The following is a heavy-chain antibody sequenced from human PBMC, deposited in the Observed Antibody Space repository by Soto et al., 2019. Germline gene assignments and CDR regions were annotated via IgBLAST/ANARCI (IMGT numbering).Heavy chain of an antibody. CDR1: GGSISSGGYY. Sequence: QVQLQESGPGLVKPSQTLSLTCTVSGGSISSGGYYWSWIRQHPGKGLERNGYIYYSGSTYYNPSLKSQVTISVDNTKNQFSQKLSSVTAGDTAVYYCAGIYSGSPGGTLRYCGQGTLVTVSS. D-gene: IGHD1-26*01. CDR3: AGIYSGSPGGTLRY. V-gene: IGHV4-31*01. CDR2: IYYSGST. J-gene: IGHJ4*02.